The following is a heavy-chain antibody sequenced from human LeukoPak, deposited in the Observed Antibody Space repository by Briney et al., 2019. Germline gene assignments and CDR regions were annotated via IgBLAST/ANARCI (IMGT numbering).Heavy chain of an antibody. CDR2: INPNSGGT. J-gene: IGHJ4*02. Sequence: ASVKVSCKASGYTFTGYYMHWVRQATGQGLEWMGWINPNSGGTNYAQKFQGRVTMTRDTSISTAYMELSRLRSDDTAVYYCASEGYCSGGSCPNSFDYWGQGTLVTVSS. CDR1: GYTFTGYY. V-gene: IGHV1-2*02. D-gene: IGHD2-15*01. CDR3: ASEGYCSGGSCPNSFDY.